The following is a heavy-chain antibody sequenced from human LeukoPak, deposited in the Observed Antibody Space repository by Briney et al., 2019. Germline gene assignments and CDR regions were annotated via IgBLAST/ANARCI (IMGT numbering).Heavy chain of an antibody. Sequence: GGSLRLSCAASGFTFSRNALSWVRQAPGKGLEWVSSLSGSGGDTYYADSVKGRFTISRDNAKNTVYLQMNSLRAEDTAVYYCAKDPYGARYFDYWGQGTLVTVSS. CDR2: LSGSGGDT. J-gene: IGHJ4*02. CDR3: AKDPYGARYFDY. CDR1: GFTFSRNA. D-gene: IGHD4-17*01. V-gene: IGHV3-23*01.